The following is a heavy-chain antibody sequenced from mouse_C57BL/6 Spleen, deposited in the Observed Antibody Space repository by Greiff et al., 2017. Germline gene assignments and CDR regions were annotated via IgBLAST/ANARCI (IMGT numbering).Heavy chain of an antibody. CDR2: IYPGSGNT. Sequence: VKLQQSGAELVRPGASVKLSCKASGYTFTDYYINWVKQRPGQGLEWIARIYPGSGNTYYNEKFKGKATLTAEKSSSTAYMQLSSLTSEDSAVYFCARDDYETSYAMDDWGQGTSVTVSS. CDR3: ARDDYETSYAMDD. D-gene: IGHD2-4*01. J-gene: IGHJ4*01. CDR1: GYTFTDYY. V-gene: IGHV1-76*01.